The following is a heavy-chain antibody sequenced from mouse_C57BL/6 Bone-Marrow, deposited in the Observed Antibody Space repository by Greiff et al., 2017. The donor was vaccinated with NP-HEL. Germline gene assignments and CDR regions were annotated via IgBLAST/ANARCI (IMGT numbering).Heavy chain of an antibody. V-gene: IGHV1-55*01. CDR3: ARWGYYGSKFAY. CDR2: IYPGSGST. D-gene: IGHD1-1*01. Sequence: QVQLQQPGAELVKPGASVKMSCKASGYTFTSYWITWVKQRPGQGLEWIGDIYPGSGSTNYNEKFKSKATLTVDTSSSTAYMQRSSLTSEDSAVYYCARWGYYGSKFAYWGKGTLVTVSA. J-gene: IGHJ3*01. CDR1: GYTFTSYW.